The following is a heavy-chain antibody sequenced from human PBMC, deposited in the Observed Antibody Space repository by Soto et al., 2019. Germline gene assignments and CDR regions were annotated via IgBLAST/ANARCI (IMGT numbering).Heavy chain of an antibody. CDR2: ISGYNGHT. CDR1: GYTFTTYV. D-gene: IGHD5-18*01. Sequence: EASVKVSCMASGYTFTTYVISWVRQAPGQRLEWMGWISGYNGHTKYAQKFHGRVTITADESTSTAYMELSSLRSEDTAVYYCARLNVDTAMSSHYYYGMDVWGQGTTVTVSS. V-gene: IGHV1-18*01. CDR3: ARLNVDTAMSSHYYYGMDV. J-gene: IGHJ6*02.